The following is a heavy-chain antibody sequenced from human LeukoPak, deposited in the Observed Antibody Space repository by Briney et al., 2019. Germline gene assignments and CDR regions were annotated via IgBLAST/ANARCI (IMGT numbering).Heavy chain of an antibody. CDR2: VSYDGSNK. Sequence: PGGSLRLSCAASGFTFSSYGMHWVGQARGKGLEWVAVVSYDGSNKYYADSVKGRFTISRDNSKNTLYLQMNSLRAEDTAVYYCAKDWGAVTTVWYFDLWGRGTLVTVSS. CDR1: GFTFSSYG. D-gene: IGHD4-17*01. J-gene: IGHJ2*01. V-gene: IGHV3-30*18. CDR3: AKDWGAVTTVWYFDL.